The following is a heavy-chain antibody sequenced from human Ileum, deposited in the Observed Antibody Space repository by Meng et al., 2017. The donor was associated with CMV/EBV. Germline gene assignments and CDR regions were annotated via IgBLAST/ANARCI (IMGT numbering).Heavy chain of an antibody. J-gene: IGHJ4*02. Sequence: GESLKISCATSGFNFAGYWMTWVRQAPGKGLEWVANIKYDGSETYYVDSVKGRFTISRDNAKNSLYLQMNNLRAEDTAVYYCARGNALDYWGLGTLVTGYS. CDR2: IKYDGSET. CDR3: ARGNALDY. CDR1: GFNFAGYW. V-gene: IGHV3-7*01.